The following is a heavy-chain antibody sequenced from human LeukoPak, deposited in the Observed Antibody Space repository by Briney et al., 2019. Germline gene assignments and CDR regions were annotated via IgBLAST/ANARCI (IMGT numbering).Heavy chain of an antibody. CDR1: GGSISSYY. Sequence: PSETLSLTCTVSGGSISSYYWSWIRQPPGKGLEWIGYTYYSGSTNYNPSLKSRVTISVDTSRNQFSLKLSSVTAADTAVYYCARARYYYDSSGYYGVYYFDYWGQGTLVTVSS. J-gene: IGHJ4*02. D-gene: IGHD3-22*01. V-gene: IGHV4-59*01. CDR2: TYYSGST. CDR3: ARARYYYDSSGYYGVYYFDY.